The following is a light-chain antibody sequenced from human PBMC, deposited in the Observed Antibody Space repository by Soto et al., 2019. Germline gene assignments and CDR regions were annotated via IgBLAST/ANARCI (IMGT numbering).Light chain of an antibody. Sequence: EIVVTQSPGTLSLSPGERATLSCRASQSISSSYLAWYQQKPGQAPRLLIYGASSRATGIPDRFSGSGSGTDFTLTISRLEPEDFAVYYCQQYVNSLYTFGQGTKLEIK. CDR2: GAS. V-gene: IGKV3-20*01. CDR3: QQYVNSLYT. CDR1: QSISSSY. J-gene: IGKJ2*01.